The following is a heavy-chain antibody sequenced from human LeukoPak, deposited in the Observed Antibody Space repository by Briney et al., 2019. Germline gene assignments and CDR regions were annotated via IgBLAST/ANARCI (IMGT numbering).Heavy chain of an antibody. CDR3: ANILPPRGLQKDYYYYYGMDV. D-gene: IGHD3-9*01. V-gene: IGHV3-11*06. CDR2: ISPSSSYT. CDR1: GFTFSDYY. Sequence: GGSLRLSCAASGFTFSDYYMSWIRQAPGKGLECVSYISPSSSYTNYADSAEGRFIISRDNAKNSLYLQMNGLRDEDTAVYYCANILPPRGLQKDYYYYYGMDVWGQGTTVTVSS. J-gene: IGHJ6*02.